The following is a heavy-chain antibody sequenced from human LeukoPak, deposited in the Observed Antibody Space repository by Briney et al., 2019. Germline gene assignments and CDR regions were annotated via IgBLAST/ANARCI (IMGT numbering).Heavy chain of an antibody. Sequence: GGSLRLSSAASGFTLSSYWMTWVRQAPGKGLEWVAHIKLDGSEKYYVDSVKGRFTISKDNAQNSLYLHMNSLRAEDTAVYYCARVSVVSYYFDYWGQGSLVTVSS. V-gene: IGHV3-7*01. CDR1: GFTLSSYW. D-gene: IGHD4-23*01. J-gene: IGHJ4*02. CDR2: IKLDGSEK. CDR3: ARVSVVSYYFDY.